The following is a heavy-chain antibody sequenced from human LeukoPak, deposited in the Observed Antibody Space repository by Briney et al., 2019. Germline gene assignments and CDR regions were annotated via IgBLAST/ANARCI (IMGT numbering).Heavy chain of an antibody. Sequence: PGRSLRLSCAASGFTFSSYAMHWVRQAPGKGLEWVAVISYDGSNKYYADSVKGRFTISRDNSKNTLYLQMNSLRAEDTAVYYCARETIVVVTAAKFSKFDPWGQGTLVTVSS. CDR3: ARETIVVVTAAKFSKFDP. D-gene: IGHD2-2*01. J-gene: IGHJ5*02. CDR1: GFTFSSYA. V-gene: IGHV3-30-3*01. CDR2: ISYDGSNK.